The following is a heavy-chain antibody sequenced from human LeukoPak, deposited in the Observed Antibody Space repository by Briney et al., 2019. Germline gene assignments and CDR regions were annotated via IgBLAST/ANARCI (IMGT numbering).Heavy chain of an antibody. J-gene: IGHJ4*02. CDR3: AKDPGGMGGGFFDY. D-gene: IGHD3-16*01. V-gene: IGHV3-30*02. Sequence: SVKGRFTISRDKSKNTLSLQLNSMRAEDTAVYYCAKDPGGMGGGFFDYWGQGTLVTVSS.